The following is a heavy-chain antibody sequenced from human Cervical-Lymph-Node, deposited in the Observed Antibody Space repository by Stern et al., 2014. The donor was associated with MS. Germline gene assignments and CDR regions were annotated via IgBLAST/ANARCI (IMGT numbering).Heavy chain of an antibody. CDR2: ISTSSNYI. J-gene: IGHJ4*02. D-gene: IGHD6-19*01. V-gene: IGHV3-21*01. CDR1: GFTFSSYS. Sequence: VQLVESGGGLVKPGGSLRLSCAASGFTFSSYSMNWVRQAPGKGLEWVSSISTSSNYIYYADSVKGRFTISRDNAKNSLYLPLNSLRAEDTAVYYCARGSVAGDYWGQGTLVTVSS. CDR3: ARGSVAGDY.